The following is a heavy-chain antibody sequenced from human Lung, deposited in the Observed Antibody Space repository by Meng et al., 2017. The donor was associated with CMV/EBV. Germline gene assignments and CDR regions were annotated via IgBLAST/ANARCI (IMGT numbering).Heavy chain of an antibody. V-gene: IGHV4-39*07. D-gene: IGHD3-22*01. CDR2: IFYSGTT. J-gene: IGHJ3*02. CDR1: GGSISSSSYY. Sequence: SETLSLXCTVSGGSISSSSYYWVWIRQPPGKGLEWIGTIFYSGTTYYNPSLKSRVTISVESSNKVFSLTLNSVTAADPAVYYCARVRVVVVVFTTLAFDIWGQGTMVTVSS. CDR3: ARVRVVVVVFTTLAFDI.